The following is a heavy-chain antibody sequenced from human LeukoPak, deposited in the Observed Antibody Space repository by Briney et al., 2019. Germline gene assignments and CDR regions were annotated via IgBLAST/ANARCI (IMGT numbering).Heavy chain of an antibody. V-gene: IGHV3-53*05. CDR3: AKALVVVPAAMLDY. CDR2: IYSGGST. Sequence: GGSLRLSCAASGFTVSSNYMSWVRQAPGKGLEWVSVIYSGGSTYYADSVKGRFTISRDNSKNKLYLQMNSLRAEDTAVYYCAKALVVVPAAMLDYWGQGTLVTVSS. CDR1: GFTVSSNY. D-gene: IGHD2-2*01. J-gene: IGHJ4*02.